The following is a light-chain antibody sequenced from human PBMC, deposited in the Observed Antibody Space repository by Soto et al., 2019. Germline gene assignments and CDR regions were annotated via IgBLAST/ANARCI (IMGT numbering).Light chain of an antibody. CDR1: HSISSC. J-gene: IGKJ1*01. Sequence: DIQMTQSPSTLSASVGDRVTITCRASHSISSCLAWYQQKPGKAPKLLIYKASSLESGVPSRFSGSGSGTEFTLTISSLKPDDFATYYCQQYNSYPWTFGQGTKVEIK. V-gene: IGKV1-5*03. CDR3: QQYNSYPWT. CDR2: KAS.